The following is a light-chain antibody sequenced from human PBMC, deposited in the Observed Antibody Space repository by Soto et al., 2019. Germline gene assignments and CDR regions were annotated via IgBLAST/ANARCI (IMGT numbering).Light chain of an antibody. CDR1: SSDVGDYKY. CDR3: SSYADTNNLL. Sequence: QSALTQPASVSASPGQSITISCTGTSSDVGDYKYVSWYQQHPGKAPQLMIYEVTSRPSGVSNRFSGSKSGNTASLTVSGLQAEDEADYYCSSYADTNNLLFGGGTKLTVL. CDR2: EVT. V-gene: IGLV2-14*01. J-gene: IGLJ2*01.